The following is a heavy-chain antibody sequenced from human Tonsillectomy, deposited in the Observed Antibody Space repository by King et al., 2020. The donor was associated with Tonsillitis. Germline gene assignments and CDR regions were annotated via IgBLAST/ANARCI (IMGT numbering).Heavy chain of an antibody. V-gene: IGHV1-18*01. CDR2: ISAYNGNT. Sequence: QLVQSGAEVKKPGASVKVSCKASGYTFDNYGISWVRQAPGQGPEWMGWISAYNGNTNYAQKFQGRVTMTTDTSTSTAYMELRSLRSDDTAVYYCARDALRFLDWLMGDAFDIWGQGTMVTVSS. CDR1: GYTFDNYG. CDR3: ARDALRFLDWLMGDAFDI. D-gene: IGHD3-3*01. J-gene: IGHJ3*02.